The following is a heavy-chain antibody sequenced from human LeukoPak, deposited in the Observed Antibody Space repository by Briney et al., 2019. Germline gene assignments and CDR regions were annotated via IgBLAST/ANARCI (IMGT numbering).Heavy chain of an antibody. J-gene: IGHJ4*02. CDR3: ARALPPYYYDSSGSFDY. Sequence: ASVKVSCKASGYTFTSYAMHWVRQAPGQRLEWMGWINAGNGNTKYSQKFQGRVTITRDTSASTAYMELSSLRSEDTAVYYCARALPPYYYDSSGSFDYWGQGTLVTVSS. D-gene: IGHD3-22*01. CDR1: GYTFTSYA. CDR2: INAGNGNT. V-gene: IGHV1-3*01.